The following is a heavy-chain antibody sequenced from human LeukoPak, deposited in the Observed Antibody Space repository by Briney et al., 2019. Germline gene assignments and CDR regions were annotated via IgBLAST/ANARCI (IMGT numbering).Heavy chain of an antibody. D-gene: IGHD1-26*01. CDR1: GGSISSGGYY. Sequence: PSETLSLTCTVSGGSISSGGYYWSWIRQHPGKGLEWIGYIYYSGSTYYNPSLKSRVTISVDTSKNQFSLKLSSVTAADTAVYYCARGGALRVGSHRFMYWFDPWGQGTLVTVSS. J-gene: IGHJ5*02. CDR3: ARGGALRVGSHRFMYWFDP. CDR2: IYYSGST. V-gene: IGHV4-31*03.